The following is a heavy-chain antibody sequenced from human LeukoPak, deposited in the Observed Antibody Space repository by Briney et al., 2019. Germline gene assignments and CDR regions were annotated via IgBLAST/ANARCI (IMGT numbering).Heavy chain of an antibody. J-gene: IGHJ4*02. CDR1: GYTFTGYY. Sequence: ASVKVSCKASGYTFTGYYMHWVRQAPGQGLEWMGWINPNSGGTNYAQKFQGRVTMTRDTSISTAYMELSSLRSEDTAVYYCARDLPYYYGSGNLGILDYWGQGTLVTVSS. D-gene: IGHD3-10*01. CDR2: INPNSGGT. V-gene: IGHV1-2*02. CDR3: ARDLPYYYGSGNLGILDY.